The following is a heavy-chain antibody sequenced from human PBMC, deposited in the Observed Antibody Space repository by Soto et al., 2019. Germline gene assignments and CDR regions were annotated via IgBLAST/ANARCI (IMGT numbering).Heavy chain of an antibody. V-gene: IGHV4-31*03. CDR3: ARDRDGGTFEI. J-gene: IGHJ3*02. Sequence: QVQLQESGPGLVKPSQTLSLTCTVSGGSISSSGYYWSWIRQHPGKGLEWIGYIYYSGSTYYNPSLKSRVTISVDTSKNQFSLKLSSVTAADTVVYYCARDRDGGTFEIWGQGTMVTVSS. D-gene: IGHD3-16*01. CDR1: GGSISSSGYY. CDR2: IYYSGST.